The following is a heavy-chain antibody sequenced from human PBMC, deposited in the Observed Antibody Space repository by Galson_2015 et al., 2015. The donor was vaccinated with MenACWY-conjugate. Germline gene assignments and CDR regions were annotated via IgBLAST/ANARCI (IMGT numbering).Heavy chain of an antibody. V-gene: IGHV3-7*01. CDR1: RYSISSDR. CDR2: IKHDGSGK. D-gene: IGHD6-19*01. J-gene: IGHJ3*01. CDR3: ARAKEQWLSKTFEV. Sequence: LSLTCAVSRYSISSDRYWGWVRQAPGKGLEWVANIKHDGSGKFYVDSVKGRFIISRDNAKNSLYLQMDSLRAEDTAVYFCARAKEQWLSKTFEVWGQGTLVTVSS.